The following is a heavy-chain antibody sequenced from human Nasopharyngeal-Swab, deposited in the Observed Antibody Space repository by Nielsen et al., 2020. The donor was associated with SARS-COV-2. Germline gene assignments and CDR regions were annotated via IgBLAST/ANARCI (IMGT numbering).Heavy chain of an antibody. CDR3: ARGAYYYGSGSYYSPRYYYYYMDV. V-gene: IGHV3-53*04. CDR2: IYSGGST. D-gene: IGHD3-10*01. Sequence: VRQAPGKGLEWVSVIYSGGSTYYADSVKGRSTISRHNSKNTLYLQMNSLRAEDTAVYYCARGAYYYGSGSYYSPRYYYYYMDVWGKGTTVTVSS. J-gene: IGHJ6*03.